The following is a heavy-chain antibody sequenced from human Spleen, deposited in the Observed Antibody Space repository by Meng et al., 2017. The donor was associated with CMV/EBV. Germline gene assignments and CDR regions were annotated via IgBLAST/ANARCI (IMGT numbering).Heavy chain of an antibody. CDR2: IWQSSSS. J-gene: IGHJ4*02. D-gene: IGHD7-27*01. CDR1: GYSISSGYY. CDR3: ARIGITGDEGDY. V-gene: IGHV4-38-2*02. Sequence: SETLSLTCSVSGYSISSGYYWGWIRQPPGKGLEWLGSIWQSSSSYYNPSLKSRVTISVDTSKNQFSLKLSFVTAADTAVYYCARIGITGDEGDYWGQGTLVTVSS.